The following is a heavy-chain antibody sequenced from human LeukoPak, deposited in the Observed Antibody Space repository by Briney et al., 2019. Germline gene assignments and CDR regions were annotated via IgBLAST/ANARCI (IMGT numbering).Heavy chain of an antibody. J-gene: IGHJ6*03. CDR3: AREQRGYYYYYYMDV. CDR1: GGSISSYY. V-gene: IGHV4-59*01. D-gene: IGHD3-10*01. Sequence: PSETLSLTCTVSGGSISSYYWSWIRQPPGKGLEWIGYIYYSGSTNYNPSLKSRVTISVDTSKNQFSLKLSSVTAADTAVYYCAREQRGYYYYYYMDVWGKGTTATISS. CDR2: IYYSGST.